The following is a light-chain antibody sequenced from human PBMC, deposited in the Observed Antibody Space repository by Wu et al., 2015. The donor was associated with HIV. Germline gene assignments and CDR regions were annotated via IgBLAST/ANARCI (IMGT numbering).Light chain of an antibody. CDR1: QGVGSY. CDR3: QQRDNWPLFT. Sequence: EIVLTQSPATLSLSPGERATLSCRASQGVGSYLAWYQKKPGQAPRLLIYNASDRATGIPARFSGSGSGTDFTLTISSLEPEDFAVYYCQQRDNWPLFTFGPGTKVDIK. J-gene: IGKJ3*01. V-gene: IGKV3-11*01. CDR2: NAS.